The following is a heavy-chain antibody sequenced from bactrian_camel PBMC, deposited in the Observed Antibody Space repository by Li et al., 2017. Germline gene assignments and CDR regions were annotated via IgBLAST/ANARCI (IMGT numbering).Heavy chain of an antibody. V-gene: IGHV3S53*01. CDR1: VATTRLLC. J-gene: IGHJ6*01. CDR3: AADRVVQATSWIVHCLTDDYKT. D-gene: IGHD4*01. CDR2: IGRYGRT. Sequence: VQLVESGGGSVQAGGPLNITCGASVATTRLLCMAWFRQAPGKGREGVATIGRYGRTVYRDSVKGRFTISQDVVKNLVYLQMNDLKPEDTAVYYCAADRVVQATSWIVHCLTDDYKTWGQGTQVTVS.